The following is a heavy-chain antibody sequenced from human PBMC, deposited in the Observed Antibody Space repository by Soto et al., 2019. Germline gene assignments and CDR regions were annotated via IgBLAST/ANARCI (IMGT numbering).Heavy chain of an antibody. CDR3: AREGPYSGSWVPALDY. D-gene: IGHD1-26*01. CDR2: IIPIFGTA. CDR1: GGTFSSYA. V-gene: IGHV1-69*06. J-gene: IGHJ4*02. Sequence: QVQLVQSGAEVKKPGSSVKVSCTASGGTFSSYAISWVRHAPGQGLEWMGGIIPIFGTANYAQKFQGRVTITADKSTSTAYMELSSLRSEDTAVYYCAREGPYSGSWVPALDYWGQGTLVTVSS.